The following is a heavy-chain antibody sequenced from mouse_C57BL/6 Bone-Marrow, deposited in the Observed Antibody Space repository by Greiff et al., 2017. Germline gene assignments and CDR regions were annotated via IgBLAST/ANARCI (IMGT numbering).Heavy chain of an antibody. Sequence: VQLQQPGAELVMPGASVKLSCKASGYTFTSYWMHWVKQRPGQGLEWIGEIDPSDSDTNYNQKFKGKSTLTVDKSSSTTYMQLSSLAAEDSAVYYCARGLFDYWGQGTTLTVSS. CDR2: IDPSDSDT. V-gene: IGHV1-69*01. CDR3: ARGLFDY. J-gene: IGHJ2*01. CDR1: GYTFTSYW.